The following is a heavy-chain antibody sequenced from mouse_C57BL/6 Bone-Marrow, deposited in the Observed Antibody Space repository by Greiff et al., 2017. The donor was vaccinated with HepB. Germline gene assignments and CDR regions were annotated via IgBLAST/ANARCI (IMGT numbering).Heavy chain of an antibody. CDR2: ISGGGGNT. CDR1: GFTFSSYT. Sequence: EVMLVESGGGLVKPGGSLKLSCAASGFTFSSYTMSWVRQTPEKRLEWVATISGGGGNTYYPDSVKGRFTISRDNAKNTLYLQMSSLRSEDTALYYCARRPVITTNYAMDYWGQGTSVTVSS. CDR3: ARRPVITTNYAMDY. V-gene: IGHV5-9*01. D-gene: IGHD1-1*01. J-gene: IGHJ4*01.